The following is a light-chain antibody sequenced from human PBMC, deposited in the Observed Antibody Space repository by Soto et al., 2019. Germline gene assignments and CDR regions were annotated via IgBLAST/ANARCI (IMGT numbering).Light chain of an antibody. J-gene: IGLJ3*02. CDR2: DVS. CDR3: CSFTTISTGV. Sequence: QSALTQPASVSGSPGQSITISCTGTSSDVGGYNYVSWYQQYPGKAPKLMINDVSNRPSGVSNRFSGSKSGNTASLTISGRQAEDEADYYCCSFTTISTGVFGGGTKLTVL. CDR1: SSDVGGYNY. V-gene: IGLV2-14*01.